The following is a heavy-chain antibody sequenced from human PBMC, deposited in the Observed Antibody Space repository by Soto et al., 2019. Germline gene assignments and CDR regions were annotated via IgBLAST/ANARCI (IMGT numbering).Heavy chain of an antibody. CDR2: IKSKTDGGTT. CDR1: GITFGSRA. J-gene: IGHJ4*02. D-gene: IGHD3-9*01. Sequence: GGSLRLSCVASGITFGSRAMSWVRQAPGEGLEWVGRIKSKTDGGTTDYAAPVKGRFTISRDDSKNTLYLQMNSLKTEDTAVYYCTTALRYFDWSQTWGQGTLVTVSS. CDR3: TTALRYFDWSQT. V-gene: IGHV3-15*01.